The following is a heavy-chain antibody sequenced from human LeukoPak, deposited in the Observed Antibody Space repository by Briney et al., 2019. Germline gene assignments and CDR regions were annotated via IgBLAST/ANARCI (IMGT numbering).Heavy chain of an antibody. J-gene: IGHJ4*02. CDR2: IYGGGNI. Sequence: PGGSLRLSCAASGFTFSSYAMNWVRQAPGKGLEWVSVIYGGGNIYYADSVKGRFTISRDNSKNTLYLQMNSLRAEDTAVYHCARGAGYNYPYYFDYWGQGTLVTVSS. CDR3: ARGAGYNYPYYFDY. CDR1: GFTFSSYA. V-gene: IGHV3-53*01. D-gene: IGHD5-24*01.